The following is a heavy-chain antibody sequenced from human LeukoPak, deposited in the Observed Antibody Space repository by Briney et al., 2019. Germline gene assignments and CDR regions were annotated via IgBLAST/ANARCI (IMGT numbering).Heavy chain of an antibody. Sequence: ASVKVSCKASGYTFTSYDINWVRQATGQGLEWMGWMNPNSGNTGYAQKFQGRVTITRNTSISTAYTELSSLRSEDTAVYYCARGGRTSWLSSQGYMDVWGKGTTVTVSS. V-gene: IGHV1-8*03. CDR1: GYTFTSYD. CDR3: ARGGRTSWLSSQGYMDV. CDR2: MNPNSGNT. J-gene: IGHJ6*03. D-gene: IGHD3-9*01.